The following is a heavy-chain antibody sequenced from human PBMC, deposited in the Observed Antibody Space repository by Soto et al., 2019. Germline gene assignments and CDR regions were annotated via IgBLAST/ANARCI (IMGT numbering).Heavy chain of an antibody. CDR3: ARDVPPRYCTNGVCKHGWFDP. D-gene: IGHD2-8*01. V-gene: IGHV1-18*04. J-gene: IGHJ5*02. CDR1: GYTFTSYG. Sequence: GASVKVSCKASGYTFTSYGISWVRQAPGQGLEWMGWISAYNGNTNYAQKLQGRVTMTTDTSTSTAYMELRSLRSDDTAVYYCARDVPPRYCTNGVCKHGWFDPWGQGTLVTVS. CDR2: ISAYNGNT.